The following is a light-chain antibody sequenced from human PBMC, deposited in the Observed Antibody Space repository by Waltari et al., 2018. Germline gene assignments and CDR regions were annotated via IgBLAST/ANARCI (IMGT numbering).Light chain of an antibody. J-gene: IGKJ4*01. V-gene: IGKV1-5*01. Sequence: DIQMTQSPSTLSASVGDRGTITCRASQTISNWLAWYQQKPGKAPELLIYDASTLESGVPSRFSGSGSGTEFTLTISSLQPDDFATYTCLQYNNFPLTFGGGTKVEIK. CDR3: LQYNNFPLT. CDR2: DAS. CDR1: QTISNW.